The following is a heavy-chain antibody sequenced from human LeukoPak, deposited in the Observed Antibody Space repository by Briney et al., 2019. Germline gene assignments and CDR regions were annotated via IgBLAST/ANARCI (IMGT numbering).Heavy chain of an antibody. CDR2: IYNSGST. CDR3: VRDRELTY. Sequence: PSETLSLTCTVSGGSISIYYWNWLRQPPGKGLEWIGYIYNSGSTSYNPSLKSRVTISVDTSKNQFSLKLTSVTAADTAVYYCVRDRELTYWGQGTLVTVSS. J-gene: IGHJ4*02. V-gene: IGHV4-59*01. D-gene: IGHD1-26*01. CDR1: GGSISIYY.